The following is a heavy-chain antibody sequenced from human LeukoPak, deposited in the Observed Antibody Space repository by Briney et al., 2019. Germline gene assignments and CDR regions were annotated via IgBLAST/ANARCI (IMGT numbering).Heavy chain of an antibody. V-gene: IGHV1-18*01. CDR2: ISAYNGNT. CDR1: GYTFTSYG. CDR3: ARDRARYCTNGVCSTDWLDP. J-gene: IGHJ5*02. D-gene: IGHD2-8*01. Sequence: ASVKVSCKASGYTFTSYGISWLRQAPEQGLEWMGWISAYNGNTNYAQKLQGRVTMTTDTSTSTAYMELRSLRSDDTAVYYCARDRARYCTNGVCSTDWLDPWGQGTLVTVSS.